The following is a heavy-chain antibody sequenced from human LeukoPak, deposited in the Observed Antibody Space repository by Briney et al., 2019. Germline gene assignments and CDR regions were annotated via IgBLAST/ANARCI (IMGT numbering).Heavy chain of an antibody. CDR2: IRSSGNYI. CDR3: ARDPPTVTSYSNYFDY. V-gene: IGHV3-21*01. J-gene: IGHJ4*02. CDR1: GFTFSSYS. D-gene: IGHD4-17*01. Sequence: GGSLRLSCAASGFTFSSYSMSWVRQAPGKGLEWVSSIRSSGNYIYYADSVRGRFTISRDNAKNSVYLQMNSLRAEDTAVYYCARDPPTVTSYSNYFDYWGQGTLVTVSS.